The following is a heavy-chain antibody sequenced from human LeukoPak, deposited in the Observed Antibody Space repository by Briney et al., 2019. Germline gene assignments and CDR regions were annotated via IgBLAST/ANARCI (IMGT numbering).Heavy chain of an antibody. CDR3: ARRSVASMAARGGYYYMDV. D-gene: IGHD6-6*01. J-gene: IGHJ6*03. CDR1: GYSFTSYW. Sequence: GESLKISCKGSGYSFTSYWIGWVRQMPGKGLEWMGIIYPGDSDTRYSPSFQGQVTISADTSISTAYLQWSSLKASDTAMYYCARRSVASMAARGGYYYMDVWGKGTTVTVSS. CDR2: IYPGDSDT. V-gene: IGHV5-51*01.